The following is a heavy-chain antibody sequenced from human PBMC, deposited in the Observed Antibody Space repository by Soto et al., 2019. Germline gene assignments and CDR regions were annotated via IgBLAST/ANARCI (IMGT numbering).Heavy chain of an antibody. D-gene: IGHD1-1*01. J-gene: IGHJ4*02. CDR3: AVHGYDY. CDR2: ISGSGDTT. Sequence: GGSLRLSCEASGFTFTTYAMSWVRQAPRKGLEWVSVISGSGDTTYYADSVKGRLTISRDNSKNTLYLQMNSLRAEDTAVYYCAVHGYDYWGQGTLVTVSS. V-gene: IGHV3-23*01. CDR1: GFTFTTYA.